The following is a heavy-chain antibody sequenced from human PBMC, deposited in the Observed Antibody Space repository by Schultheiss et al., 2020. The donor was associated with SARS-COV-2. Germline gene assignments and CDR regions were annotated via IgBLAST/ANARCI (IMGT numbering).Heavy chain of an antibody. Sequence: GESLKISCAASGFTFSSYGMHWVRQAPGKGLEWVANIKQDGSEKYYVDSVKGRFTISRDNAKNSLYLQMNSLRAEDTAVYYCAKSDEGIAVAGLDYWGQGGLGTVSS. D-gene: IGHD6-19*01. J-gene: IGHJ4*02. V-gene: IGHV3-7*01. CDR2: IKQDGSEK. CDR1: GFTFSSYG. CDR3: AKSDEGIAVAGLDY.